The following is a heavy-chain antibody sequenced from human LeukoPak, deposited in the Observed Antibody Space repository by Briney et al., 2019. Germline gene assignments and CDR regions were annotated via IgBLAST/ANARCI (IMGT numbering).Heavy chain of an antibody. D-gene: IGHD3/OR15-3a*01. CDR1: GFTFSSYA. V-gene: IGHV3-23*01. CDR3: ARGDWANFDY. J-gene: IGHJ4*02. CDR2: ISGSGDTT. Sequence: GGSLRLSCAASGFTFSSYAMSWVRQAPGKGLEWVSSISGSGDTTYYADSVKGRFTISRDNAKNSLYLQMNSLRAEDTAVYYCARGDWANFDYWGQGTLVTVSS.